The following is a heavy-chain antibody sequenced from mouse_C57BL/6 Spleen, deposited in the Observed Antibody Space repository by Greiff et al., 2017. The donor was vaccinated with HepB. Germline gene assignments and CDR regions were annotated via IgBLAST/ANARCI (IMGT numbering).Heavy chain of an antibody. V-gene: IGHV1-64*01. Sequence: QVQLQQPGAELVKPGASVKLSCKASGYTFTSYWMHWVKQRPGQGLEWIGMIHPNSGSTNYNEKFKSKATLTVDKSSSTAYMQLSSLTSEDSAVYYCARYWGYDGYSWFAYWGQGTLVTVSA. CDR1: GYTFTSYW. CDR2: IHPNSGST. D-gene: IGHD2-3*01. CDR3: ARYWGYDGYSWFAY. J-gene: IGHJ3*01.